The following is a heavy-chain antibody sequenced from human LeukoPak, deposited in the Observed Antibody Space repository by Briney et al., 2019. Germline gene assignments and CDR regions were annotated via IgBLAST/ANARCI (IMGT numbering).Heavy chain of an antibody. CDR3: ARDCSSSWSYYYYYYGMDV. Sequence: ASVKLSCKASGYTFTSYCISWVRQAPGQGLEWMGWISAYNSNTNYAQKLQGRVTMTTDTSTTTAYMELSSPRTDDTAVYYCARDCSSSWSYYYYYYGMDVWGQGTTVTVSS. V-gene: IGHV1-18*01. CDR2: ISAYNSNT. CDR1: GYTFTSYC. D-gene: IGHD6-13*01. J-gene: IGHJ6*02.